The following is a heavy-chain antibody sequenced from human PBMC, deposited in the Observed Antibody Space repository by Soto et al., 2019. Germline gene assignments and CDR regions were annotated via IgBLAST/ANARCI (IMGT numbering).Heavy chain of an antibody. J-gene: IGHJ6*03. V-gene: IGHV3-64*01. CDR1: GFTFSSYW. CDR2: ISSNGVGT. Sequence: GGSLRLSCAASGFTFSSYWMSWVRQAPGKVLEYVSGISSNGVGTYYANSVKDRFTISRDNSKNTLYLQMGSLRAEDMAVYYCARREQSDYYYMDVWGKGTSVTVSS. CDR3: ARREQSDYYYMDV. D-gene: IGHD6-19*01.